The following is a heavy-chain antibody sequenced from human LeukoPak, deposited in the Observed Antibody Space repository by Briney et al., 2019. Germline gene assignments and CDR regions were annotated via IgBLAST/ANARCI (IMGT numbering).Heavy chain of an antibody. CDR1: GGTFSSYA. D-gene: IGHD3-22*01. CDR2: ITPIFGTA. Sequence: SVKVSCKASGGTFSSYAISWVRQAPGQGLEWMGGITPIFGTANYAQKFQGRVTITTDESTSTAYMELSSLRSEDTAVYYCARGRDYYDSSGYWLWDYWGQGTLVTVSS. J-gene: IGHJ4*02. V-gene: IGHV1-69*05. CDR3: ARGRDYYDSSGYWLWDY.